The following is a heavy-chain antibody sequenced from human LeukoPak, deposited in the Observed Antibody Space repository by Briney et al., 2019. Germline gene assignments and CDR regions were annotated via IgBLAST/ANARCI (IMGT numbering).Heavy chain of an antibody. CDR2: ISSSSSYI. Sequence: GGSLRLSCAASGFTFSSYSMNWVRQAPGKGLEWVSSISSSSSYIYYADSVKGRFTISRDNAKNSLYLQMNSLRAEDTAVYYCVRDGDYYGSGSEGPLDYWGQGTLVTVSS. V-gene: IGHV3-21*01. J-gene: IGHJ4*02. CDR1: GFTFSSYS. D-gene: IGHD3-10*01. CDR3: VRDGDYYGSGSEGPLDY.